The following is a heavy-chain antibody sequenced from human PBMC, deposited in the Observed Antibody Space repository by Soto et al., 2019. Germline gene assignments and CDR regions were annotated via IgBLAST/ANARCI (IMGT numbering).Heavy chain of an antibody. V-gene: IGHV1-2*02. CDR1: GYRXVDFH. CDR2: LTSSRGVA. D-gene: IGHD4-4*01. Sequence: GXSXKVSFKTSGYRXVDFHRHLVRQAPGQGLEWVGSLTSSRGVANYAPNFRVRVVMTRDTSITKTYMSLTRLTSDDTAIYYCARGARSTVTRYGLDVWGQGTTVTVSS. CDR3: ARGARSTVTRYGLDV. J-gene: IGHJ6*02.